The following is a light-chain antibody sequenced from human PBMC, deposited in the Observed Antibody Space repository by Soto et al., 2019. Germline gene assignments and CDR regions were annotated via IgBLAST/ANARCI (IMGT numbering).Light chain of an antibody. J-gene: IGKJ5*01. CDR2: GAS. V-gene: IGKV3-15*01. CDR1: QSVSSSY. CDR3: QQYKSWPPIT. Sequence: EIVLTQSPGTLSLSPGERATLSCRASQSVSSSYLAWYQQKPGQAPRLLIYGASTRATGIPARFSGSGSGTEFTLTISSLQSEDFAVYYCQQYKSWPPITFGQGTRLEIK.